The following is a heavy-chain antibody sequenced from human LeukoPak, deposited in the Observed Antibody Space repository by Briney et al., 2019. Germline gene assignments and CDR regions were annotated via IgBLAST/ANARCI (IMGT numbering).Heavy chain of an antibody. CDR2: IYSTGTT. J-gene: IGHJ5*02. V-gene: IGHV4-31*03. D-gene: IGHD1-26*01. Sequence: PSQTLSLTCSVSGDSISSGGYYWHWIRQHPEKGLEWIGYIYSTGTTYYNPSLTSRLTMSLDTSKNQFSLKVTSATAADTAVYFCARDRPDTTSPTTVGRFDPWGQGTLVTVSS. CDR1: GDSISSGGYY. CDR3: ARDRPDTTSPTTVGRFDP.